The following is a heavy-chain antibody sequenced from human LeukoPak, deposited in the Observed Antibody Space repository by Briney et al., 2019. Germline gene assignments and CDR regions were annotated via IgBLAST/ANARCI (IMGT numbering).Heavy chain of an antibody. CDR3: ARRGPSLIVGAYYYYYMDV. CDR1: GYTFTSYG. D-gene: IGHD1-26*01. CDR2: ISAYNGNT. J-gene: IGHJ6*03. Sequence: ASVKVSCKASGYTFTSYGISWVRQVPGQGLEWMGWISAYNGNTNYAQKLQGRVTMTTDTSTSTAYMELRSLRSDDTAVYYCARRGPSLIVGAYYYYYMDVWGKGTTVTVSS. V-gene: IGHV1-18*01.